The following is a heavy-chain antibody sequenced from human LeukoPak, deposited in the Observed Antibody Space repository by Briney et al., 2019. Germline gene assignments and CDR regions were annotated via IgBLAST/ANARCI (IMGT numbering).Heavy chain of an antibody. CDR3: ARERWEGGSFVMGFDY. CDR1: GGSIRSHY. J-gene: IGHJ4*02. CDR2: IYYTGST. V-gene: IGHV4-59*11. D-gene: IGHD1-26*01. Sequence: SETLSLTCSVSGGSIRSHYWNWIRQPPGKGLEWLAHIYYTGSTYYTRSLKSRVTISVDTSKNQFSLRLSSVTAADTAVYYCARERWEGGSFVMGFDYWGQGALVTVSS.